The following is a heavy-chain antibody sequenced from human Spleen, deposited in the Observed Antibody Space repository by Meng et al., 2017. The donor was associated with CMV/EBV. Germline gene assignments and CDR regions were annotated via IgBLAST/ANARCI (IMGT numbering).Heavy chain of an antibody. J-gene: IGHJ4*02. CDR3: ARSKPRRFLEWLLPRYFDY. CDR1: SFSGYY. CDR2: INHSGST. V-gene: IGHV4-34*01. Sequence: SFSGYYWSWIRQPPGKGLEWIGEINHSGSTNYNPSLKSRVTISVDTSKNQFSLKLSSVTAADTAVYYCARSKPRRFLEWLLPRYFDYWGQGTLVTVSS. D-gene: IGHD3-3*01.